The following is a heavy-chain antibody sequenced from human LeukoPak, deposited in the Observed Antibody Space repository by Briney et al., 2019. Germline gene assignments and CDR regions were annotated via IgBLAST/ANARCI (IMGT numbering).Heavy chain of an antibody. CDR2: VNPKSGHT. J-gene: IGHJ5*02. CDR3: ARGVVGGTTVGP. D-gene: IGHD1-7*01. Sequence: ASVKVSCKASGDTFSTYDANWVRQATGQGLEWMGWVNPKSGHTAYAQKFQGRVTMTSDTSTAFLELSSLRFEDTAVYFCARGVVGGTTVGPWGQGTLVTVSS. CDR1: GDTFSTYD. V-gene: IGHV1-8*01.